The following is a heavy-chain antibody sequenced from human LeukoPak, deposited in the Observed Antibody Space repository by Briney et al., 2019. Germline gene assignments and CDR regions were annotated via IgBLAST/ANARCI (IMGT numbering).Heavy chain of an antibody. J-gene: IGHJ6*03. CDR3: AKDQKRGYSYGYLLYYYYMDV. V-gene: IGHV3-30*02. CDR1: GFTFSTYG. Sequence: GGSLRLSCAASGFTFSTYGMHWVRQAPGKGLEWVAFVRYDGGKKYYTNSVKGRFTISRDNSKNTLYLQMNSLRAEDTAVYYCAKDQKRGYSYGYLLYYYYMDVWGKGTTVTISS. CDR2: VRYDGGKK. D-gene: IGHD5-18*01.